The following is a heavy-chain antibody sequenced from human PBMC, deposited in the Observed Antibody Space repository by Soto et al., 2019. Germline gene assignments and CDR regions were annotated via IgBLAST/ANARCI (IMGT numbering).Heavy chain of an antibody. J-gene: IGHJ4*02. CDR1: GGSISSGACS. CDR3: ARVRYSDNWHGLIDF. CDR2: IYHSGST. D-gene: IGHD4-4*01. Sequence: PSETLSLTCTVSGGSISSGACSWSWIRQPPGRGLEWIGYIYHSGSTYYIPSLRSRVAISMDRAKNQFSLHLSSVTAEDTAVYFCARVRYSDNWHGLIDFWGLGTLVTVS. V-gene: IGHV4-30-2*01.